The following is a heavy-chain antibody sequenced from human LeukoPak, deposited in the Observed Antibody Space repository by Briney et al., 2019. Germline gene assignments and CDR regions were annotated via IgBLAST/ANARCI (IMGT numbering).Heavy chain of an antibody. Sequence: SQTLSLTCTVSGGSISSGSYYWSWIRQPAGKGLEWIGRIYTSGSTNYNPSLKSRVPISVDTSKNQFSLKLSSVTAADTAVYYCAREYCSGGSCYSAVNAFDIWGQGTMVTVSS. CDR2: IYTSGST. V-gene: IGHV4-61*02. CDR1: GGSISSGSYY. J-gene: IGHJ3*02. CDR3: AREYCSGGSCYSAVNAFDI. D-gene: IGHD2-15*01.